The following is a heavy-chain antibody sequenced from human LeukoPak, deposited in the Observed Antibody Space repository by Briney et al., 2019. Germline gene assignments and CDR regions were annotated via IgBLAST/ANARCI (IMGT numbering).Heavy chain of an antibody. J-gene: IGHJ4*02. CDR3: AKVRASVYNDYVWGSYRPDFGY. V-gene: IGHV3-23*01. CDR1: GFNLTNRA. Sequence: GGSLRLSCEGSGFNLTNRAMNWVRQAPGKGLEWVAFISGSGGTLHYAGSVKGRFTISRDNSKNTLYLQMNSLRAEDTAVYYCAKVRASVYNDYVWGSYRPDFGYWGQGTLVTVSS. D-gene: IGHD3-16*02. CDR2: ISGSGGTL.